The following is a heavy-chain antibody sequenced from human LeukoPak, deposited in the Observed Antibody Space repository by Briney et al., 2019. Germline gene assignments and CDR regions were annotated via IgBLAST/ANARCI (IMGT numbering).Heavy chain of an antibody. CDR3: ARVWKGGGAGP. Sequence: GGSLRLSCAASGFTFSSYSMNWVRQAPGKGLEWVSSISSSSSYIYYADSVKGRFTISRDNAKNSLYLQMNSLRAEDMAVYYCARVWKGGGAGPWGQGTLVTVSS. D-gene: IGHD1-1*01. J-gene: IGHJ4*02. CDR2: ISSSSSYI. CDR1: GFTFSSYS. V-gene: IGHV3-21*01.